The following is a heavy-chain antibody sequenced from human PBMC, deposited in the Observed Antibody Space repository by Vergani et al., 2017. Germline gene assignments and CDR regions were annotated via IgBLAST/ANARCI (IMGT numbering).Heavy chain of an antibody. Sequence: EVQLVESGGGLVQPGRSLGLSCAASGFNFADYAMHWVRQAPGKGMEWVAGISWNSGSIGYADSVKGRVTISRDNAKNSLYLQMNSLRAEDTALYYCAKYHYXFCSGYPNLSPFDLWRRGILITFS. V-gene: IGHV3-9*01. J-gene: IGHJ2*01. CDR1: GFNFADYA. CDR2: ISWNSGSI. D-gene: IGHD3-3*01. CDR3: AKYHYXFCSGYPNLSPFDL.